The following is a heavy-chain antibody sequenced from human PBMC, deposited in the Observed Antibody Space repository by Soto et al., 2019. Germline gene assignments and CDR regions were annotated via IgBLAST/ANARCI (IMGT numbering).Heavy chain of an antibody. CDR1: GGPFGSSA. J-gene: IGHJ3*01. Sequence: QVQLVQSGADLKKPGSSVMVSCKTSGGPFGSSAISWVRQAPAQRLEWIGEIIPVFDKANYAQNFQGRLTMTADKSKATVFMQLNSLRSEDTAIYFCARLRRDWGDAFELWGQGTLVAVSS. V-gene: IGHV1-69*06. D-gene: IGHD3-16*01. CDR2: IIPVFDKA. CDR3: ARLRRDWGDAFEL.